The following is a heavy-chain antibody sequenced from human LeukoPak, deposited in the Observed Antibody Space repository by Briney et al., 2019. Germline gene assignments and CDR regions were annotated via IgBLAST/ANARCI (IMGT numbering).Heavy chain of an antibody. CDR2: IHYTGST. CDR3: ARHTTSSGRYFDL. Sequence: SETLSLTCTVSGGSISTYYWSWIRKPTGKGLEWIGYIHYTGSTKYKPSLKSRVTISGDTSKDQFSLKLSSVTAADTAVYYCARHTTSSGRYFDLWGRGTLVTVSS. J-gene: IGHJ2*01. D-gene: IGHD1-26*01. CDR1: GGSISTYY. V-gene: IGHV4-59*08.